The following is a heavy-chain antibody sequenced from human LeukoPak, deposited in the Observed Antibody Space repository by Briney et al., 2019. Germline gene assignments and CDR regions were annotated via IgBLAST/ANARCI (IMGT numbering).Heavy chain of an antibody. V-gene: IGHV4-59*01. J-gene: IGHJ4*02. CDR1: GGSISSYY. Sequence: PSETLSLTCTVSGGSISSYYWSWIRQPPGQGLEWIGYIYYSGSTNYHPSLKSRVTISVDTSKNQFSLKLSSVTAADTAVYYGARGGAYGSASTNFDCWGQGTLVTVSS. CDR2: IYYSGST. D-gene: IGHD6-6*01. CDR3: ARGGAYGSASTNFDC.